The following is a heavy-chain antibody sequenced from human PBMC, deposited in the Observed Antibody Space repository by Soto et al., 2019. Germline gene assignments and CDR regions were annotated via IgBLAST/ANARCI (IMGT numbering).Heavy chain of an antibody. D-gene: IGHD3-22*01. CDR1: GYTFTNYD. CDR2: MNPDSGDT. J-gene: IGHJ4*02. V-gene: IGHV1-8*01. Sequence: QVQRVQSGAEVKKPGASVKVSCKASGYTFTNYDINWVRQATGQGLEWMGWMNPDSGDTRYAQEFQGRVTMTRDTSISTAYMELSSLRSEDTAVYYCARGRRDYYDSGDWVPLAYWGQGTLFIVSS. CDR3: ARGRRDYYDSGDWVPLAY.